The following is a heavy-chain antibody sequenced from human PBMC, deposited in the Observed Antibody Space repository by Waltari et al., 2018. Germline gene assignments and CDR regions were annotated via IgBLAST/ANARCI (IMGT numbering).Heavy chain of an antibody. D-gene: IGHD1-26*01. Sequence: EVQLVETGGGLIQPGGSLRLSCAASGFTVNTYYMTWVRQAPGKGLGLVSFFSTYVNSSSAASVGARFTLSRDNSNHTVSLQMTILRAEDTAGYYCARDHGGSYLDGAFDIWGQGTIVTVSS. CDR1: GFTVNTYY. CDR2: FSTYVNS. V-gene: IGHV3-53*02. J-gene: IGHJ3*02. CDR3: ARDHGGSYLDGAFDI.